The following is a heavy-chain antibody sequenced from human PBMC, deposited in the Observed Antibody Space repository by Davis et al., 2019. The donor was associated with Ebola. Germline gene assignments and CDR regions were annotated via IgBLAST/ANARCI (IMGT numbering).Heavy chain of an antibody. CDR2: INHSGST. CDR3: ARTHGSEFDY. D-gene: IGHD6-25*01. J-gene: IGHJ4*02. V-gene: IGHV4-34*01. CDR1: GGSFSGYY. Sequence: SETLSLTCAIYGGSFSGYYWSWIRQPPGKGLEWIGEINHSGSTNYNPSLKSRVTISVDTSKNQFSLKLSSVTAADTAVYYCARTHGSEFDYWGQGTLVTVSS.